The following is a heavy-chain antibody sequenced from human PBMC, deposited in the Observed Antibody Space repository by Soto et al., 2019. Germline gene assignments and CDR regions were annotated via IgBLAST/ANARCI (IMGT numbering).Heavy chain of an antibody. CDR2: ISGSGGST. V-gene: IGHV3-23*01. D-gene: IGHD5-12*01. CDR1: GFTFSSYA. Sequence: PGGSLRLSCAASGFTFSSYAMSWVRQAPGKGLEWVSAISGSGGSTYYADSVKGRFTISRDNSKNTLYLQMNSLRAEDTAVYYCAKEYAGDGYKQSNFDYWGQGTLVTVSS. J-gene: IGHJ4*02. CDR3: AKEYAGDGYKQSNFDY.